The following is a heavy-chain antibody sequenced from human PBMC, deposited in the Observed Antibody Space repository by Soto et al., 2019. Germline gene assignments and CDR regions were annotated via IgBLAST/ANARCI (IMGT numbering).Heavy chain of an antibody. CDR3: ARTQGADDSSCYYFGWPFGMDV. CDR1: GSSLTTSGRC. Sequence: SGPTLVNPTQTLTLTCTFSGSSLTTSGRCVSWIRQPPGKALEWLALIDWDDDKYYSTSLKTRLTISKDTSKNQVVLTITSMDPVDTATYYCARTQGADDSSCYYFGWPFGMDVWSQGTTVTVSS. CDR2: IDWDDDK. D-gene: IGHD3-22*01. V-gene: IGHV2-70*01. J-gene: IGHJ6*02.